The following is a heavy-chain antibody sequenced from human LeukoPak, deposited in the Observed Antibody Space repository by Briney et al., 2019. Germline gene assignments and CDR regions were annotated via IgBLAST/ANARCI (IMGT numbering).Heavy chain of an antibody. CDR2: ISSSSFM. Sequence: GGSLRLSCTVCGFTFSSYSLNWVRQAPGKGLEWVSSISSSSFMYYADSVKGRFTISRDNAKNALYLQMNSLRAEDTAVYYCVRVDHSLGKTYFDYWGQGTLVIVSS. J-gene: IGHJ4*02. CDR3: VRVDHSLGKTYFDY. V-gene: IGHV3-21*01. D-gene: IGHD2-21*01. CDR1: GFTFSSYS.